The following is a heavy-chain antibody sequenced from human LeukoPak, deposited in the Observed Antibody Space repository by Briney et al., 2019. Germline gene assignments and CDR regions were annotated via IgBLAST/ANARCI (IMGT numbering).Heavy chain of an antibody. V-gene: IGHV4-38-2*02. Sequence: SETLSLTCTVSGNSISSGYYWGWIRQPPGKGLEWIGSIYHSGSTYYNPSLKSRVTISIDTSKNQFSLKLSSVTAADTAVYYCARRGSGWSYYYYMDVWGKGTTVAISS. CDR2: IYHSGST. CDR1: GNSISSGYY. D-gene: IGHD6-19*01. J-gene: IGHJ6*03. CDR3: ARRGSGWSYYYYMDV.